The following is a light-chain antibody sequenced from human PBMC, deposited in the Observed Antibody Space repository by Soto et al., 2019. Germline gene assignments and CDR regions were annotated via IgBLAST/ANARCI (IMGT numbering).Light chain of an antibody. CDR1: SSNIGAGYD. CDR2: GNS. Sequence: QSVLTPPPSVSGAPGQRVTISCTGSSSNIGAGYDVHWYQQVPGTAPKLLIYGNSNRPSGVPDRFSGSKSGTSASLAITGLQAEDEADYYCQSYDTSLSGFYVFGTGTKLTVL. CDR3: QSYDTSLSGFYV. V-gene: IGLV1-40*01. J-gene: IGLJ1*01.